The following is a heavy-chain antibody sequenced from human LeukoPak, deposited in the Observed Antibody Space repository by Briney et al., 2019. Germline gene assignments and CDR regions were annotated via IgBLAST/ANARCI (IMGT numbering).Heavy chain of an antibody. Sequence: SETLSLTCTVSGGSISSGDYYWSWIRQPPGTGLEWIGYIYYSGSTYYNPSLKSRVTISVDTSKNQFSLKLSSVTAADTAVYYCARADCSSTSCSTGYNWFDPWGQGTLVTVSS. CDR1: GGSISSGDYY. D-gene: IGHD2-2*01. V-gene: IGHV4-30-4*01. CDR3: ARADCSSTSCSTGYNWFDP. J-gene: IGHJ5*02. CDR2: IYYSGST.